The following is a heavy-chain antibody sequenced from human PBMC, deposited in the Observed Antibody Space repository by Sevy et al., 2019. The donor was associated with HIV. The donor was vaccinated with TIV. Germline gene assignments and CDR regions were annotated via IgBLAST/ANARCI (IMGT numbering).Heavy chain of an antibody. CDR2: IYPEDSET. Sequence: GESLKISCQGSGYSFTSHWIGWVRHMPGKGLERMGIIYPEDSETRYSPSFQGQVTFSADKSISTAYLQWSSLKASDTAMYYCATSRSGYFDSSGYYIYWGQGTLVTVSS. CDR1: GYSFTSHW. J-gene: IGHJ4*02. V-gene: IGHV5-51*01. D-gene: IGHD3-22*01. CDR3: ATSRSGYFDSSGYYIY.